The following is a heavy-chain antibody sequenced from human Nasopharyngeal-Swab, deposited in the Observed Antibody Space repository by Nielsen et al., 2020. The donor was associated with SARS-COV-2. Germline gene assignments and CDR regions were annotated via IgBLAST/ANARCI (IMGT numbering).Heavy chain of an antibody. CDR1: GGTFSSYA. J-gene: IGHJ5*02. CDR3: ARDKGLRCLEWLPLKGFTGWFDP. CDR2: IIPIFGTA. V-gene: IGHV1-69*06. D-gene: IGHD3-3*01. Sequence: SVKVSCKASGGTFSSYAISWVRQAPGQGLEWMGGIIPIFGTANYAQKFQGRVTITADKSTSTAYMELSSLRSEDTAVYYCARDKGLRCLEWLPLKGFTGWFDPWGQGTLVTVSS.